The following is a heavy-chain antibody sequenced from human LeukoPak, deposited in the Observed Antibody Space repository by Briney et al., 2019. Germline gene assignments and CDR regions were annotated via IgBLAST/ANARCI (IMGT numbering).Heavy chain of an antibody. CDR3: AKDSSGPFQH. CDR1: GFTFSSYW. J-gene: IGHJ1*01. D-gene: IGHD6-19*01. CDR2: ISGSGGAT. V-gene: IGHV3-23*01. Sequence: GGSLRLSCAASGFTFSSYWMSWVRQAPGKGLEWVSAISGSGGATYYADSVKGRFTISRDNTKNTLYLQMNSLRADDTAVYYCAKDSSGPFQHWGQGTLVTVSS.